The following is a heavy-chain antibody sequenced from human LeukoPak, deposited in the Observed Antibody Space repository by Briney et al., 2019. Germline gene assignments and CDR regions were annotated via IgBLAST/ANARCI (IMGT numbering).Heavy chain of an antibody. Sequence: GGSLRLSCAASGFTFSSYWMSWIRQAPGKGLEWVANIKQDGSEKNYVDSVKGRFTISRDNANNSLYLQMNSLRAVDTAVYYCARDLFSGSPYWGQETLVTVSS. CDR1: GFTFSSYW. V-gene: IGHV3-7*01. CDR2: IKQDGSEK. D-gene: IGHD1-26*01. J-gene: IGHJ4*02. CDR3: ARDLFSGSPY.